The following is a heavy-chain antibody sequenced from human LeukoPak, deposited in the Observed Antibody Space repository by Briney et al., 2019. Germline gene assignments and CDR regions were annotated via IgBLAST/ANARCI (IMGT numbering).Heavy chain of an antibody. V-gene: IGHV4-4*07. CDR1: GGSISGYS. CDR3: ARDHDSRGFYYRGTFDI. CDR2: IYSSGST. Sequence: ASETLSLTCTVSGGSISGYSWSWIRQPAGKGLEWIGRIYSSGSTNYSPSLKSLITMSVDTSKNQFSLRLSSVTAADTAVYYCARDHDSRGFYYRGTFDIWGHGTMVTVSS. D-gene: IGHD3-22*01. J-gene: IGHJ3*02.